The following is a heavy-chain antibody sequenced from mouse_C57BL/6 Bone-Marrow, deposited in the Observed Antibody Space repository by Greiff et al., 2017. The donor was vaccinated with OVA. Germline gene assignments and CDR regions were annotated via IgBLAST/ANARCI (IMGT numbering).Heavy chain of an antibody. V-gene: IGHV1-74*01. Sequence: QVQLQQPGAELVKPGASVKVSCKASGYTFTSYWMHWVKQRPGQGLEWIGRIHPSDSDTNYNQKFKGKATLTVDKSSSTAYMQLSSLTSEDSAVYFCARGSYYYGRFAYWGQGTLVTVSA. CDR3: ARGSYYYGRFAY. D-gene: IGHD1-1*01. CDR2: IHPSDSDT. J-gene: IGHJ3*01. CDR1: GYTFTSYW.